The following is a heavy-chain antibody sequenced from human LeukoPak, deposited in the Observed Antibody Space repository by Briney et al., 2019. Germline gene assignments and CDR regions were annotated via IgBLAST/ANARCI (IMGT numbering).Heavy chain of an antibody. J-gene: IGHJ6*03. CDR2: IYSGGST. CDR3: ARDGLESRFLEWSPYYYNLDV. Sequence: GGSLRLSCAASGFTVSSNYMSWVRQTPGKGLEWVSVIYSGGSTYYADSVKGRFTISRDNSKNTLYLQMNSLRAEDTAVYYCARDGLESRFLEWSPYYYNLDVWGKGTTVTVSS. V-gene: IGHV3-66*02. D-gene: IGHD3-3*01. CDR1: GFTVSSNY.